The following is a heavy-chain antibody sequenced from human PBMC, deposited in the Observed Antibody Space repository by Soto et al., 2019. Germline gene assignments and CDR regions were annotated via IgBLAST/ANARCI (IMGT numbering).Heavy chain of an antibody. CDR1: GFSLSTSGVG. Sequence: QITLKESGPTLVKPTQALTLTCTFSGFSLSTSGVGVGWIRQPPGKALEWLALIYWDDDKRYSPSLKSRLTITKDTSKNQVVLTMTNMDPVDTATYYCAAAAGTGVWGIFDYWGQGTLVTVSS. D-gene: IGHD6-13*01. CDR3: AAAAGTGVWGIFDY. V-gene: IGHV2-5*02. J-gene: IGHJ4*02. CDR2: IYWDDDK.